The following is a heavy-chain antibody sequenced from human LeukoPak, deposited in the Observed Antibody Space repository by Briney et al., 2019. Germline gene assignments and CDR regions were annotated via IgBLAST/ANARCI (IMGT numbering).Heavy chain of an antibody. CDR3: ATSFQYSSYYFDY. J-gene: IGHJ4*02. D-gene: IGHD6-6*01. CDR1: GGTFSSYA. Sequence: ASVKVSCKASGGTFSSYAISRVRQAPGQGLEWMGWINPNSGGTNYAQKFQGRVTMTRDTSISTAYMELSRLRSDDTAVYYCATSFQYSSYYFDYWGQGTLVTVSS. CDR2: INPNSGGT. V-gene: IGHV1-2*02.